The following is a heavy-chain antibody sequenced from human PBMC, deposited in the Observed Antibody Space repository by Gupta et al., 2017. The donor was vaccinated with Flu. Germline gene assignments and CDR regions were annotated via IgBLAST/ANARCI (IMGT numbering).Heavy chain of an antibody. J-gene: IGHJ3*02. CDR2: IIPMFGTT. CDR3: ARVPPWNHWVLGNGFYI. CDR1: GGAFSNCA. D-gene: IGHD2-8*01. V-gene: IGHV1-69*06. Sequence: QVQLVQSGAEVKEPGSSVKVACEASGGAFSNCAISWVRQAPGQVLEWMGGIIPMFGTTTYAQKFQGRVTITADKSTSTAHMELSSLRSEDTAIYFCARVPPWNHWVLGNGFYIWGQGTMVSVSS.